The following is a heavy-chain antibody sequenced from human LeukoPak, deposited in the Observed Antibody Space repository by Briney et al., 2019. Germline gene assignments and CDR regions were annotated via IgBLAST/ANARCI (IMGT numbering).Heavy chain of an antibody. CDR3: AVSSGYYGYYFDY. Sequence: SETLSLTCTVSVGSISSYYWSWIRQPPGKGLEWIGYIYYSGSTNYNPSLKSRVTISVDTSKNQFSLKLSSVSAADTAVYYCAVSSGYYGYYFDYWGQGTLVTVSS. CDR1: VGSISSYY. V-gene: IGHV4-59*01. CDR2: IYYSGST. J-gene: IGHJ4*02. D-gene: IGHD3-22*01.